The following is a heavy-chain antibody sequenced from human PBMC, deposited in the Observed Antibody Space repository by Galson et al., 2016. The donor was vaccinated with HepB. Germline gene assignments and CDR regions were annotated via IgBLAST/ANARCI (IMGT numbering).Heavy chain of an antibody. V-gene: IGHV4-61*02. CDR3: ARVSVLTSMETKSDAFDI. Sequence: TLSLTCTASGGSISSGAYYWSWIRQPAGRGLEWIGRVYSSGSTNYNPSLKTRVTISINTSKNQFSLRLSFVTAADTAVYYCARVSVLTSMETKSDAFDIWGQGTMVTVSS. CDR1: GGSISSGAYY. J-gene: IGHJ3*02. D-gene: IGHD2/OR15-2a*01. CDR2: VYSSGST.